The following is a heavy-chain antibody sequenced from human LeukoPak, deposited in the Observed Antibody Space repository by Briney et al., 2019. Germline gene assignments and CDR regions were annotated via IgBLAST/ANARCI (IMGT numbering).Heavy chain of an antibody. V-gene: IGHV3-66*01. J-gene: IGHJ4*02. CDR3: AREVGGGASGQ. CDR2: IYSDGTI. Sequence: GGSLRLSCAASGFTVSSNYMSWVRQVPGKGLVWVSVIYSDGTISYADSVKGRFTISRDNSENTLYLQMNSLRVEDTAVYYCAREVGGGASGQWGQGTLVTVSS. CDR1: GFTVSSNY. D-gene: IGHD3-16*01.